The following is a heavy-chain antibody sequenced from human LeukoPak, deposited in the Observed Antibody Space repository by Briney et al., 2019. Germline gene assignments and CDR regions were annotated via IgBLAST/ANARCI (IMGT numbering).Heavy chain of an antibody. CDR1: GYTFTNYW. Sequence: GESLKISCKGSGYTFTNYWIAWVRQMPGEGLEWMGIIYPGDSDTRYSPSFQGQVIISADKSIRTAYLQWSSLKASDTAMYYCARLNDYGSGSLLGYWGQGTLVTVPS. CDR3: ARLNDYGSGSLLGY. D-gene: IGHD3-10*01. V-gene: IGHV5-51*01. CDR2: IYPGDSDT. J-gene: IGHJ4*02.